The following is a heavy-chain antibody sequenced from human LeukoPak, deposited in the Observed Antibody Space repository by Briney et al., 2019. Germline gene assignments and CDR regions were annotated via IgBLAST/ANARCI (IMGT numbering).Heavy chain of an antibody. CDR2: ISSSSSYI. V-gene: IGHV3-21*01. CDR1: GFTFSSYS. CDR3: ARDGGSSSSGLGDEDYYFDY. D-gene: IGHD6-6*01. Sequence: GGSLRLSCAASGFTFSSYSMNWVRQAPGKGLEWVSSISSSSSYIYYADSVKGRFTISRDNAKNSLYLQMNSLRAEDTAVYYCARDGGSSSSGLGDEDYYFDYWGQGTLVTVSS. J-gene: IGHJ4*02.